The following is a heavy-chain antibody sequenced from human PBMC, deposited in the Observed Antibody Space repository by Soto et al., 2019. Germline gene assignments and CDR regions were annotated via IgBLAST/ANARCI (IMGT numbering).Heavy chain of an antibody. CDR3: ARGSSGWPPRLDY. J-gene: IGHJ4*02. CDR1: GGPISSYY. V-gene: IGHV4-59*01. D-gene: IGHD6-19*01. CDR2: IYYSGST. Sequence: QVQLQESGPGLVKPSETLSLNCTVSGGPISSYYWSWIRQSPGKGLEWIGYIYYSGSTNYNPSLKSRAPXSXDXXKHQFSLGLSSVTAAETAVYYCARGSSGWPPRLDYWGQGTLVTVSS.